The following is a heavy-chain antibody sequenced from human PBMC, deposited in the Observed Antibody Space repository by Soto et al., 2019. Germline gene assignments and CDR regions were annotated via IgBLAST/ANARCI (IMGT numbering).Heavy chain of an antibody. CDR2: IYYSGTT. CDR1: GGSISSYY. J-gene: IGHJ4*02. Sequence: PSETLSLTCTVSGGSISSYYWSWIRQPPGKGLEWIGYIYYSGTTNYNPSLKSRVTISVDRSKNQFSLKLSSVTAADTAVYYCARGNVVAIDYWVQGTLVTVSS. D-gene: IGHD2-21*01. V-gene: IGHV4-59*12. CDR3: ARGNVVAIDY.